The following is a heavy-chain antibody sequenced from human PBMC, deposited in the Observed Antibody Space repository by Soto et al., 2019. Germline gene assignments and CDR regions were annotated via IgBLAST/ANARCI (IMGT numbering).Heavy chain of an antibody. J-gene: IGHJ4*02. CDR1: GGAISSGGYA. V-gene: IGHV4-30-2*01. Sequence: PSETLSLTGAVSGGAISSGGYAWAWIRQPTGKGLEWVGYNYQSGSTYYNPSLQSRVTIAADRSKNQFSRNLASVSDADTAVSYCARSFPGCDAYFDYWGQGTGGTAPQ. D-gene: IGHD2-21*02. CDR2: NYQSGST. CDR3: ARSFPGCDAYFDY.